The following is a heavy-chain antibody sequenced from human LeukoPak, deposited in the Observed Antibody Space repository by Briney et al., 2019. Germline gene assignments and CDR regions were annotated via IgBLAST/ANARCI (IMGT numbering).Heavy chain of an antibody. J-gene: IGHJ4*02. D-gene: IGHD2-2*01. Sequence: VKVSCKASGGTFSSYAISWVRQAPGQGLEWMGGIIPILGTANYAQKFQGRVTITADESTSTAYMELSSLRSEDTAVYYCASYPNTITSSKSYYFDYWGQGTLVTVSS. CDR2: IIPILGTA. V-gene: IGHV1-69*01. CDR3: ASYPNTITSSKSYYFDY. CDR1: GGTFSSYA.